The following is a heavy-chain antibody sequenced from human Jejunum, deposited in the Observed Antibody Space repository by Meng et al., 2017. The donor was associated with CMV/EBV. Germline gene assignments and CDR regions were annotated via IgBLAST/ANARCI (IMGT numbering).Heavy chain of an antibody. J-gene: IGHJ4*02. D-gene: IGHD1-1*01. V-gene: IGHV3-11*05. CDR3: VRGGGNDLTFDY. Sequence: QVQLGGSGGGLVKPGESLRLSCEASGFTFSDYYMSWIRQVPGKGLEWLSYVSSYGDYTDYADSVRARFIMSRDNAKNSLYLQMNSLEVEDTAVYFCVRGGGNDLTFDYWGQGVLVTVSS. CDR1: GFTFSDYY. CDR2: VSSYGDYT.